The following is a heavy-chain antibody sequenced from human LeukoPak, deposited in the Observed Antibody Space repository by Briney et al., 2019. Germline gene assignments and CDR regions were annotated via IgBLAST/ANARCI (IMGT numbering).Heavy chain of an antibody. J-gene: IGHJ2*01. CDR1: GDSMTNYY. V-gene: IGHV4-59*08. Sequence: SETLSLTCIFSGDSMTNYYWNWMRQPPGKGLEWIGYIFYSGRTNYNPSLKSRVTMSVDTSKKQFTLNLTSVTAADTAVYYCARPARYCSSGSCYSDWYFDLWGRGTLVTVSS. D-gene: IGHD2-15*01. CDR2: IFYSGRT. CDR3: ARPARYCSSGSCYSDWYFDL.